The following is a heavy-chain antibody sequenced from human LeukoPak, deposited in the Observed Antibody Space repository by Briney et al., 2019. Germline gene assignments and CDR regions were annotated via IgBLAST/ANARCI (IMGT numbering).Heavy chain of an antibody. Sequence: ASVKVSCKASGGTFSSYAISWVRQAPGQGLEWMGWISAYNGNTNYAQKLQGRVTMTTDTSTSTAYMELRSLRSDDTAVYYCARCPMGTYDFWSGYWADYFGYWGQGTLVTVSS. CDR1: GGTFSSYA. CDR2: ISAYNGNT. V-gene: IGHV1-18*01. D-gene: IGHD3-3*01. J-gene: IGHJ4*02. CDR3: ARCPMGTYDFWSGYWADYFGY.